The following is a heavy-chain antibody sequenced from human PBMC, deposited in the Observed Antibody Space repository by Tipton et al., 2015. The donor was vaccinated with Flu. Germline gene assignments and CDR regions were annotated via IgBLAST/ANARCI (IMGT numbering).Heavy chain of an antibody. CDR1: GYILSTAW. J-gene: IGHJ2*01. CDR3: VRQPGGVRYFDF. V-gene: IGHV5-51*01. CDR2: IYPGDSDI. Sequence: QLVQSGAEVTKPGTSLRISCEGSGYILSTAWIGWVRQMPGKGLEWVGIIYPGDSDIRYSPSFQGQVTISADKSITTAYLQWSSLKPSDTAMYYCVRQPGGVRYFDFWGRGTLVTVSP. D-gene: IGHD1-14*01.